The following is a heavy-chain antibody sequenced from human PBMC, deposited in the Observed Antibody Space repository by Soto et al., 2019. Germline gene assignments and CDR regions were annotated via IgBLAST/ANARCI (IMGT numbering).Heavy chain of an antibody. D-gene: IGHD6-13*01. J-gene: IGHJ4*01. V-gene: IGHV1-46*01. CDR1: GYIFTNYY. Sequence: QVQLVQSGAEVKKPGASVKVSCKASGYIFTNYYIHWVRQAPGQGLEWMAIINPLPTSGSTNYAQKFQGRVTVTRDTSTSTVYMELSSLKSEDTAIYYCARDLAAAAYWGHGTLVTVSS. CDR3: ARDLAAAAY. CDR2: INPLPTSGST.